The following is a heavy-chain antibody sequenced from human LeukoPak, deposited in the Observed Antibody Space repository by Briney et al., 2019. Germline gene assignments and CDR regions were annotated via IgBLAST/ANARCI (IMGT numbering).Heavy chain of an antibody. D-gene: IGHD6-19*01. CDR2: ISSSSSYI. Sequence: TAGRSLRLSCAASGFTLSSSSMNWVRQAPGKGLEWVSSISSSSSYIYYADSLKGRFTISRDNAKNSLYLQMDSLRAEDTAVYYCARQQWLDGAYYFDYWGEGTLVTVSS. CDR1: GFTLSSSS. CDR3: ARQQWLDGAYYFDY. V-gene: IGHV3-21*01. J-gene: IGHJ4*02.